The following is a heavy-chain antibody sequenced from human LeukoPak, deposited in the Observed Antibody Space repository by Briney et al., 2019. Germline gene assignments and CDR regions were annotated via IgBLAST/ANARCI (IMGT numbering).Heavy chain of an antibody. CDR2: ISPSGDIT. V-gene: IGHV3-23*01. D-gene: IGHD3-10*01. Sequence: GGSLRLSCAASGFTVSSNYMSWVRQAPGKGLEWVSGISPSGDITYYADSVKGRFTISRDNSKNTLYLEVISLTAEDTAVYYCAKDDAWLRFGEWSQGTLVTVSS. J-gene: IGHJ4*02. CDR3: AKDDAWLRFGE. CDR1: GFTVSSNY.